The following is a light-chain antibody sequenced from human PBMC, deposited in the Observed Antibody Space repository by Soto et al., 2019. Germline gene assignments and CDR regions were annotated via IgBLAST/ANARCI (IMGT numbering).Light chain of an antibody. CDR1: RNINRK. V-gene: IGKV3-15*01. CDR2: GAS. CDR3: QQYYDYPPLI. Sequence: EILMTQSPVTLSVSPGDRVTLSCRASRNINRKVAWYQQKPGQAPRLLISGASTRATGIPNRFSGSGSGTECPLTISNLQSEDVAVYYCQQYYDYPPLIFGGGTKVEIK. J-gene: IGKJ4*01.